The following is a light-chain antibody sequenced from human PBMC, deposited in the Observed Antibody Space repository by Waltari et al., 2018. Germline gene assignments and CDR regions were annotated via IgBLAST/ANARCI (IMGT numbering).Light chain of an antibody. Sequence: DVVMTQSPLSLPVTLGQPASIPCTSSQSLVHSDGNTHLVWFHQRPGQSPRPLIYKVSNRDSGVPDRFSGSGSGTDFTLKISRVEAEDVGVYYCMQGTHWPYTFGQGTKLDIK. CDR1: QSLVHSDGNTH. V-gene: IGKV2-30*02. CDR3: MQGTHWPYT. CDR2: KVS. J-gene: IGKJ2*01.